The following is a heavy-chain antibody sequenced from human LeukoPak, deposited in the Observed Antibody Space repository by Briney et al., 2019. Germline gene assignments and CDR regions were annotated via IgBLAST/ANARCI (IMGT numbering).Heavy chain of an antibody. CDR3: AKGGALDP. Sequence: GGSLRLSCAASGFTFSSHAMSWVRQAAGKGPEWVSVISASGASTYYADAVKGRFTISRDNSKNTLWLQMNSLRVEDTAVYYCAKGGALDPWGQGTLVTVSS. J-gene: IGHJ5*02. V-gene: IGHV3-23*01. CDR2: ISASGAST. CDR1: GFTFSSHA. D-gene: IGHD3-16*01.